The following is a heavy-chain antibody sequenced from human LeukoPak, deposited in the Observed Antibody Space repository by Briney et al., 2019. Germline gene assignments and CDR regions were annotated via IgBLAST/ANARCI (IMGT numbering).Heavy chain of an antibody. CDR1: GGSFSGYY. D-gene: IGHD6-6*01. CDR2: INHSGST. J-gene: IGHJ6*04. V-gene: IGHV4-34*01. CDR3: ARGRRSSSRPAVVDV. Sequence: SETLSLTCAVYGGSFSGYYWSWIRQPPGKGLEWIGEINHSGSTSYNPSLKSRVTISVDTSKNQFSLKLSSVTAADTAVYYCARGRRSSSRPAVVDVWGKGTTVTVSS.